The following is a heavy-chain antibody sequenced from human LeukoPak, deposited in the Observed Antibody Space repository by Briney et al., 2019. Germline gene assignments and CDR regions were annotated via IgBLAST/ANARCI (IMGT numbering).Heavy chain of an antibody. CDR1: GFTFRSYA. CDR3: ARGFYCTSTSCSTGFDY. CDR2: ISAGGDYT. V-gene: IGHV3-23*01. D-gene: IGHD2-2*01. J-gene: IGHJ4*02. Sequence: GGSLRLSCAASGFTFRSYAMSWVRQALGKGLKWVSGISAGGDYTYHADSVKGRFTISRDNAKNSLYLQMNSLRAEDTAVYYCARGFYCTSTSCSTGFDYWGQGALVTVSS.